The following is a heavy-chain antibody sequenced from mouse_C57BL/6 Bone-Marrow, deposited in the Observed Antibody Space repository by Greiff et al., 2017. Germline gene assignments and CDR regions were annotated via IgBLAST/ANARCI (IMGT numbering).Heavy chain of an antibody. CDR1: GYTFTSYG. J-gene: IGHJ2*01. CDR2: IYPRSGNT. Sequence: QVQLQQSGAELARPGASVKLSCKASGYTFTSYGISWVKQRTGQGLEWIGEIYPRSGNTYYNEKFKGKATLTADKSSSTAYMELRSLTSEDSAVYFCAFYYGSLYYFDYWGQGTTLTVSS. CDR3: AFYYGSLYYFDY. D-gene: IGHD1-1*01. V-gene: IGHV1-81*01.